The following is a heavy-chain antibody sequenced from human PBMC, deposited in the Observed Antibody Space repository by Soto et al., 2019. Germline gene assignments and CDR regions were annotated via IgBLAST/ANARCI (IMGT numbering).Heavy chain of an antibody. J-gene: IGHJ5*02. CDR3: ARGIRLGELSTNWFDP. CDR2: IYTSGST. D-gene: IGHD3-16*02. CDR1: GGSISSYY. V-gene: IGHV4-4*07. Sequence: SETLSLTCTVSGGSISSYYWSWIRQPAGKGLEWIGRIYTSGSTNYNPSLKSRVTMSVDTSKNQFSLKLSSVTAADTAVYYCARGIRLGELSTNWFDPWGQGTLVTVSS.